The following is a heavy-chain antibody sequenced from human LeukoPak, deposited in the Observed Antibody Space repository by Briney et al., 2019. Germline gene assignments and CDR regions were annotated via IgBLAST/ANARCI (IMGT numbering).Heavy chain of an antibody. CDR3: ARAPRGGYNSSYYYYMDV. V-gene: IGHV1-69*05. Sequence: ASVKVSCKASGGTFSSYAISWVRQAPGQGLEWMGGIIPIFGTANYAQKLQGRVTITTDESTSTAYMELSSLRSEDTAVYYCARAPRGGYNSSYYYYMDVWGKGTTVTVSS. D-gene: IGHD5-24*01. CDR2: IIPIFGTA. J-gene: IGHJ6*03. CDR1: GGTFSSYA.